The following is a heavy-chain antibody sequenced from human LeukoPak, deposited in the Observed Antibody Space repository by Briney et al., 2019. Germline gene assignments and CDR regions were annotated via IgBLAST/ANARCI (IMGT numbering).Heavy chain of an antibody. CDR1: GVSINDYY. V-gene: IGHV4-34*01. Sequence: SETLSLTCGVFGVSINDYYWSRIRQSPGKGLEWIGEISHTEGTRYNPSLESRVTMSVGTSENQLSLKLIFVTAADMAVYYCARIRCGHSGSVCYNHWGLGTLVTVSS. CDR2: ISHTEGT. CDR3: ARIRCGHSGSVCYNH. D-gene: IGHD2-21*01. J-gene: IGHJ4*02.